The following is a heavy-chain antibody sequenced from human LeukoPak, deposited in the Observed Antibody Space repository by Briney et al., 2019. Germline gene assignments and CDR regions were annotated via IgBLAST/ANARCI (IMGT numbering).Heavy chain of an antibody. Sequence: SVKVSCKASGGTFSSYAISWVRQAPGQGPEWMGGIIPIFGTANYAQKFQGRVTITADESTSTAYMELSSLRSEDTAVYYCARASAEVVVTAPFDYWGQGTLVTVSS. CDR2: IIPIFGTA. CDR1: GGTFSSYA. J-gene: IGHJ4*02. CDR3: ARASAEVVVTAPFDY. V-gene: IGHV1-69*13. D-gene: IGHD2-21*02.